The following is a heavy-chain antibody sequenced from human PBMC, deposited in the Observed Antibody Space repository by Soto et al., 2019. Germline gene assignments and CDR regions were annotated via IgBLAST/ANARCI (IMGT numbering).Heavy chain of an antibody. D-gene: IGHD3-3*01. J-gene: IGHJ4*02. CDR2: ISGSGGST. CDR3: AKVRAYDQTFDY. V-gene: IGHV3-23*01. CDR1: GFTFSSYA. Sequence: EVQLLESGGGLVQPGGSLRLSCAASGFTFSSYAMSWVRQAPGKGLEWVSAISGSGGSTYYADSVKGRFTISRDNSKNTLYLLMNSLRAEDTAIYYCAKVRAYDQTFDYWGQGTLVTVSS.